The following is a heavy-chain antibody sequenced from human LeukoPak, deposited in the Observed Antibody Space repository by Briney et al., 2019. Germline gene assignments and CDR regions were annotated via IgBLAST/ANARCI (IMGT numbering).Heavy chain of an antibody. V-gene: IGHV1-2*02. CDR3: ARVKETTYYDYVWGRNDAFDI. CDR2: INPNSGGT. Sequence: ASVKVSCKASGYTFTNYYIHWVRQAPGQGLEWMGWINPNSGGTNYAQKFQGRVTMTRDTSISTAYMELSRLRSDDTAVYYCARVKETTYYDYVWGRNDAFDIWGQGTMVTVSS. J-gene: IGHJ3*02. D-gene: IGHD3-16*01. CDR1: GYTFTNYY.